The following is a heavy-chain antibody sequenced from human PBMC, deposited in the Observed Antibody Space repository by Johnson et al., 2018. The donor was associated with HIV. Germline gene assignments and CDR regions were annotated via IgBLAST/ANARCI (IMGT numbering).Heavy chain of an antibody. CDR3: ARPWGPPLWHDAFDI. CDR1: GFTVSSNY. Sequence: EVQLVESGGGLVQPGGSLRLSCAASGFTVSSNYMSWVRQAPGKGLEWVSVIYSGGSTYYADSVKGRFTISRDNSKNTLYLQMNSLRAEDTAVDDCARPWGPPLWHDAFDIGGQGTIVTFSS. J-gene: IGHJ3*02. V-gene: IGHV3-66*04. CDR2: IYSGGST. D-gene: IGHD3-10*01.